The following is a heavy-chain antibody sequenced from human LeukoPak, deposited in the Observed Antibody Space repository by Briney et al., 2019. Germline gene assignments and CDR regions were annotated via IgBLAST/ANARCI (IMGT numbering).Heavy chain of an antibody. D-gene: IGHD1-7*01. CDR2: ISTGNGNT. Sequence: EASVKVSCKASGDTFIRYGISWVRQAPGQGLEWMGWISTGNGNTNYGQKFQGRVTMTTDTSTGTAYMELRSLGSDDTAMYYCARANNWNYALGYWGQGTLVTVSS. J-gene: IGHJ4*02. CDR3: ARANNWNYALGY. V-gene: IGHV1-18*01. CDR1: GDTFIRYG.